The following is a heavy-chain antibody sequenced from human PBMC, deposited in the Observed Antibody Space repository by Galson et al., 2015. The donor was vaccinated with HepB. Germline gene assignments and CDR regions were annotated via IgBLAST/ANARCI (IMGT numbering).Heavy chain of an antibody. D-gene: IGHD3-10*01. CDR2: ISYDGSNK. Sequence: SLRLSCAASGFTFSSYGMHWVRQAPGKGLEWVAVISYDGSNKYYADSVKGRFTISRDNSKNTLYLQMNSLRAEDTAVYYCAKDRRFGETPDPVWFDPWGQGTLVTVSS. CDR1: GFTFSSYG. J-gene: IGHJ5*02. CDR3: AKDRRFGETPDPVWFDP. V-gene: IGHV3-30*18.